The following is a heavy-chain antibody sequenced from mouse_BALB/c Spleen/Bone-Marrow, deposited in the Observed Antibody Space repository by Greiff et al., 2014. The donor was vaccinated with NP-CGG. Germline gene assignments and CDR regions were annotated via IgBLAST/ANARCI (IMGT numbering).Heavy chain of an antibody. D-gene: IGHD2-1*01. Sequence: DLVKPGASVKLSCKASGYTFTSYWIKWIKQRPGQGLEWIGRIAPGSGSTYYNEMFKGKATLTVDTSSSTAYIQLSSLSSEDSAVYFCARFPIYYGNYGAMDYWGQGTSVTVSS. J-gene: IGHJ4*01. CDR1: GYTFTSYW. CDR2: IAPGSGST. V-gene: IGHV1S41*01. CDR3: ARFPIYYGNYGAMDY.